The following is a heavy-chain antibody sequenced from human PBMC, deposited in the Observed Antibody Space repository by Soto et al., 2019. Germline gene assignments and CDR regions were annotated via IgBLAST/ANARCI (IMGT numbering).Heavy chain of an antibody. Sequence: PSETLSLTCTVSGGSIRSGGYYWSWIRQHPGKGLEWIGYIYYSGSTYYNPSLKSRVTISVDTSKNQFSLKLSSVTAADTAVYYCARAPQVPPYYDYMDVWGKGTTVTVSS. CDR2: IYYSGST. V-gene: IGHV4-31*03. J-gene: IGHJ6*03. CDR3: ARAPQVPPYYDYMDV. CDR1: GGSIRSGGYY.